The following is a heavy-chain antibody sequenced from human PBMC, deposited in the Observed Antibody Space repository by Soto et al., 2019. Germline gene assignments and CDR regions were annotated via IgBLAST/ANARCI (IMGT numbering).Heavy chain of an antibody. J-gene: IGHJ4*02. CDR2: VYHTGST. Sequence: SETLSLTCTVSGGSISGDYYWNWIRQAPGKGLEWIGYVYHTGSTYHNPSLKSRGSISVDTSNNQFSLKLSSVTAADTAVYFCAREPYDITGNRSGAWGQG. V-gene: IGHV4-30-4*01. CDR3: AREPYDITGNRSGA. D-gene: IGHD3-22*01. CDR1: GGSISGDYY.